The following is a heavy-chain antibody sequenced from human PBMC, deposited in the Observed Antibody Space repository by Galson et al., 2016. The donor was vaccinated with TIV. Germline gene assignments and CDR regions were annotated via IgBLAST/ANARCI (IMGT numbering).Heavy chain of an antibody. CDR3: ARDRSASFGVGEDYSGMDV. CDR2: IYHSGST. D-gene: IGHD3-3*01. V-gene: IGHV4-4*02. Sequence: SLRLSCAASGFTFRSYAMSWVRQSPGKGLEWIGEIYHSGSTNYNPSFKGRVTISVDKSKNQFSLKVNSVAAADTAVYYCARDRSASFGVGEDYSGMDVWGQGTTVTVSS. CDR1: GFTFRSYAM. J-gene: IGHJ6*02.